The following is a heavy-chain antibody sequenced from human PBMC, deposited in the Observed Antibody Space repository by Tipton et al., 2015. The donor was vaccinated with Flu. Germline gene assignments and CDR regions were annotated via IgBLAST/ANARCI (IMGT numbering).Heavy chain of an antibody. CDR2: ISYDGSNK. D-gene: IGHD3-10*01. CDR3: ARRLNVLLWFGELDP. CDR1: GFTFSSYA. J-gene: IGHJ5*02. Sequence: QLVQSGGGVVQPGRSLRLSCAASGFTFSSYAMHWVRQAPGKGLEWVAVISYDGSNKYYADSAKGRFTISRDNSKNTLYLQMNSLRAEDTAVYYRARRLNVLLWFGELDPWGQGTLVTVSS. V-gene: IGHV3-30-3*01.